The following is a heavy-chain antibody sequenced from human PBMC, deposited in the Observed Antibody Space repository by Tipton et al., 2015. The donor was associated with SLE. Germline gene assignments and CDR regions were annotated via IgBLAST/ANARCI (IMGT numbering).Heavy chain of an antibody. CDR1: GGSSSGYY. D-gene: IGHD6-6*01. V-gene: IGHV4-34*01. Sequence: TLSLTCAVYGGSSSGYYWSWIRQPPGKGLEWIGEINHSGTTNYNPSLKSRVTISSDTSKNQFSLRLNSVTASDTAVYYCSCRLAARRSPLIPLDYWGQGALVTVSS. CDR2: INHSGTT. CDR3: SCRLAARRSPLIPLDY. J-gene: IGHJ4*02.